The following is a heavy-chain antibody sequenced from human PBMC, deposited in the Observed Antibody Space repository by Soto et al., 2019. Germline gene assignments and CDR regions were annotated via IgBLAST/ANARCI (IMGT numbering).Heavy chain of an antibody. J-gene: IGHJ6*03. CDR1: GGSISSSSYY. D-gene: IGHD3-3*01. CDR3: AGTAQGKRFLEWSLNYYMDV. CDR2: IYYSGST. V-gene: IGHV4-39*01. Sequence: SETLSLTCTVSGGSISSSSYYWGWIRQPPGKGLEWIGSIYYSGSTYYNPSLKSRVTISVDTSKNQFSLKLSSVTAADTAVYYCAGTAQGKRFLEWSLNYYMDVWGKGTTVTVSS.